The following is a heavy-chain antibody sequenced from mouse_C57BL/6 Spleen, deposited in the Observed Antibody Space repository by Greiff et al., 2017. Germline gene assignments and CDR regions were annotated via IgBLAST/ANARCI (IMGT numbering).Heavy chain of an antibody. Sequence: EVQGVESGGDLVKPGGSLKLSCAASGFTFSSYGMSWVRQTPDKRLEWVATISSGGSYTYYPDSVKGRFTISRDNAKNTLYLQMSSLKSEDTAMYYCARGITTVALDYWGQGTTLTVSS. CDR3: ARGITTVALDY. D-gene: IGHD1-1*01. CDR2: ISSGGSYT. CDR1: GFTFSSYG. V-gene: IGHV5-6*01. J-gene: IGHJ2*01.